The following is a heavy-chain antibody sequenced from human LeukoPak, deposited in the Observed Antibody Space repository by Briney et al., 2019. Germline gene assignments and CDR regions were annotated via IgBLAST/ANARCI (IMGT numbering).Heavy chain of an antibody. D-gene: IGHD3-10*01. CDR3: ARPGTRKVRGVFDY. Sequence: SETLSLTCAVYGGSFSGYYWSWIRQPPGKGLEWIGEINHSGSTNYNPSLKSRVTISVDTSKNQFFLKLSSVTAADTAVYYCARPGTRKVRGVFDYWGQGTLVTVSS. CDR2: INHSGST. CDR1: GGSFSGYY. V-gene: IGHV4-34*01. J-gene: IGHJ4*02.